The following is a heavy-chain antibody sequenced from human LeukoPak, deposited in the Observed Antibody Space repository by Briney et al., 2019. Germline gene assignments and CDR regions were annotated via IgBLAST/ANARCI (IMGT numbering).Heavy chain of an antibody. CDR2: IYTGGST. D-gene: IGHD3-3*01. Sequence: SETLSLTCTVSGGSISNYYWSWIRQPAGKGLEWIGRIYTGGSTNYNPSLKTRVTMSVDTSKNQFSLKLTSVTAADTAVYYCARGVPEYYDFWSGYFYYFDYWGQGTLVTVSS. V-gene: IGHV4-4*07. CDR3: ARGVPEYYDFWSGYFYYFDY. J-gene: IGHJ4*02. CDR1: GGSISNYY.